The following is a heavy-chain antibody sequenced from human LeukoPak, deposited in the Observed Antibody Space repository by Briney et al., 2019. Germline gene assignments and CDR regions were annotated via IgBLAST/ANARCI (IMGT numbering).Heavy chain of an antibody. V-gene: IGHV3-48*01. CDR2: ISSSSSTI. CDR3: ARDQSSPSPGDAFDI. CDR1: GFTFSSYS. D-gene: IGHD6-13*01. J-gene: IGHJ3*02. Sequence: PGGSLRLSCAASGFTFSSYSMNWVRQAPGKGLEWVSYISSSSSTIYYADSVKGRFTISRDNAKNSLYLQMNSLRAEDTAVYYCARDQSSPSPGDAFDIWGQGTMVTVSS.